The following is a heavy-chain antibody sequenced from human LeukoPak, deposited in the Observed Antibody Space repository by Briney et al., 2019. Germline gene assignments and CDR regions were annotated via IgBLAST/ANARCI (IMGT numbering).Heavy chain of an antibody. D-gene: IGHD4-17*01. J-gene: IGHJ4*02. V-gene: IGHV3-15*01. Sequence: GGSLRLSCAASGFTFSNAWMSWVRQAPGKGLEWVGRIKSKTDGGTTDYAAPVKGRFTISRDDSKNTLYLQMNSLKTEDTAVYYCTTDPTYGDYVDDYFDYWGQGTLVTVSS. CDR2: IKSKTDGGTT. CDR3: TTDPTYGDYVDDYFDY. CDR1: GFTFSNAW.